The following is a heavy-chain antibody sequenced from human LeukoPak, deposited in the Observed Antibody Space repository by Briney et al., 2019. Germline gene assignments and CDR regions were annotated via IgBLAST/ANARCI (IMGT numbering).Heavy chain of an antibody. CDR2: IYYSGST. Sequence: SETLSLTCTVSGGSISSSSDYWGWIRQAPGKGLEWIGYIYYSGSTNYNPSLKSRVTISVDTSKNQFSLKLSSVTAADTAVYYCARVADSSGYHPDAFDIWGQGTMVTVSS. D-gene: IGHD3-22*01. J-gene: IGHJ3*02. CDR1: GGSISSSSDY. V-gene: IGHV4-61*05. CDR3: ARVADSSGYHPDAFDI.